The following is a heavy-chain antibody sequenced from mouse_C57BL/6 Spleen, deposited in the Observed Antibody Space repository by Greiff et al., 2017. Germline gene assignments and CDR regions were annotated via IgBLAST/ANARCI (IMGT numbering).Heavy chain of an antibody. V-gene: IGHV1-76*01. Sequence: VKLVESGAELVRPGASVKLSCKASGYTFTDYYINWVKQRPGQGLEWIARIYPGSGNTYYNEKFKGKATLTAEKSSSTAYMQLSSLTSEDSAVYFCARQLRLLDYWGQGTTLTVSS. D-gene: IGHD3-2*02. J-gene: IGHJ2*01. CDR3: ARQLRLLDY. CDR2: IYPGSGNT. CDR1: GYTFTDYY.